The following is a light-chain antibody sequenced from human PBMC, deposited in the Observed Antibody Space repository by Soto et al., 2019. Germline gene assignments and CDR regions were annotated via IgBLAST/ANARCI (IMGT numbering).Light chain of an antibody. CDR2: GAS. CDR3: QQYASSPLT. Sequence: EIVLTQSPGTLSLSSGERATLSCRASQSVRSNYLAWNQQKPGQAPRLLIYGASSRATGIPDRFGGSGSGTDFTLTISRLEPEDFAVYYCQQYASSPLTFVGGTKVEIK. V-gene: IGKV3-20*01. J-gene: IGKJ4*01. CDR1: QSVRSNY.